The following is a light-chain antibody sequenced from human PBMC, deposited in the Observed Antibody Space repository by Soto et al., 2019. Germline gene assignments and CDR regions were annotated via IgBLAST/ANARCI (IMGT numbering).Light chain of an antibody. V-gene: IGKV3-11*01. CDR1: QSVRRN. J-gene: IGKJ2*01. CDR3: QQRDNWPPTYT. CDR2: DAS. Sequence: EIVLTQSPPTLSLSPGERATLSCRASQSVRRNLAWYQQKPGQAPRLLIYDASNRATGIPARFSGSGSGTDFTLTISSLEPEDFAVYDCQQRDNWPPTYTFGQGTKLEIK.